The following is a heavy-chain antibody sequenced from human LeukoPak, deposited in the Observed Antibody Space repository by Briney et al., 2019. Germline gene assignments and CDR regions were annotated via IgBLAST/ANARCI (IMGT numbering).Heavy chain of an antibody. Sequence: SVKVSCKASGGTFSSYAISWVRQAPGQGLEWMGGIIPIFGTANYAQKFQGRVTMTRDMSTSTVYMELSSLRSEDTAVYYCARDPKDDTSGYYYFDYWGQGTLVTVSS. CDR1: GGTFSSYA. V-gene: IGHV1-69*05. CDR3: ARDPKDDTSGYYYFDY. J-gene: IGHJ4*02. CDR2: IIPIFGTA. D-gene: IGHD3-22*01.